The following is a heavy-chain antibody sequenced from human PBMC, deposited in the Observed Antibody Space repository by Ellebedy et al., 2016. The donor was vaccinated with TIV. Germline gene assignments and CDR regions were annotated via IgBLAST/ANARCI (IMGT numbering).Heavy chain of an antibody. V-gene: IGHV5-51*01. CDR1: GYSFTTYW. Sequence: GESLKISCKGSGYSFTTYWIGWVRQMPGKGLEWRGIIYPDDSDIRYSPSFQGQVTISADKSISTAYLQWSSLKASDTAMYYCARHEGTYHGPSEAGYWGQGTLVTVS. J-gene: IGHJ4*02. CDR2: IYPDDSDI. D-gene: IGHD3/OR15-3a*01. CDR3: ARHEGTYHGPSEAGY.